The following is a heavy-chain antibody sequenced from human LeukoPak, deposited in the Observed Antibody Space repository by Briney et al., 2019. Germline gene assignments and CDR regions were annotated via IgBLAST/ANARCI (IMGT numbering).Heavy chain of an antibody. CDR1: GYTFTGYY. V-gene: IGHV1-2*02. CDR2: INPHSGGT. Sequence: ASVKVSCKASGYTFTGYYIHWVRQAPGQGLEWMGWINPHSGGTNYAQKFQGGVTMTRDTSITTAYMELSSLRSDDTAVYYCARDVGEYCSSTNCYASHYWGQGTLVIVSS. CDR3: ARDVGEYCSSTNCYASHY. J-gene: IGHJ4*02. D-gene: IGHD2-2*01.